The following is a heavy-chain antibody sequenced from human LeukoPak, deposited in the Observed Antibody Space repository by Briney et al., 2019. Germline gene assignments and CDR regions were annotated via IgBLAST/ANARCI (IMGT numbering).Heavy chain of an antibody. V-gene: IGHV4-39*07. Sequence: PSETLSLTCIVSGGSISSSGYFWGWIRQPPGKGLEWIGTIYYSGSTDYNPSLKSRVTISVDTSKNQFSLKLSAVTAADTAVYFCARDYSGSGSYEFDPRGQGTLVTVSS. CDR3: ARDYSGSGSYEFDP. CDR2: IYYSGST. J-gene: IGHJ5*02. D-gene: IGHD3-10*01. CDR1: GGSISSSGYF.